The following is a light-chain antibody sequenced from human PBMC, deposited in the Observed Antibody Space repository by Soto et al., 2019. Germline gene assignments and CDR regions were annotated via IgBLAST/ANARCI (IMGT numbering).Light chain of an antibody. CDR2: AAS. CDR3: QQSYSTPIT. CDR1: QSISSY. V-gene: IGKV1-39*01. Sequence: DLPMTQSPSSLSASVGDRVTITCRASQSISSYLNWYQQKPGKAPKLLIYAASSLQSGVPSRFSGSGSGTDFTLTISSLQPEDFATYYCQQSYSTPITFGPGTKVDTK. J-gene: IGKJ3*01.